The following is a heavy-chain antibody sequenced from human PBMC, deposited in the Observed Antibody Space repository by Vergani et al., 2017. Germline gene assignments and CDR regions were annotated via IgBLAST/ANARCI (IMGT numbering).Heavy chain of an antibody. J-gene: IGHJ4*02. CDR1: GGSISSYY. CDR2: IYYSGST. Sequence: QVQLQESGPGLVKPSETLSLTCTVSGGSISSYYWSWIRQPPGKGLEWIGYIYYSGSTNYNPSLKSRVTISVDTSKNQFSLKLSSVIAADTAVYYCALSIADVTLDYWGQGTLVTVSS. CDR3: ALSIADVTLDY. V-gene: IGHV4-59*01. D-gene: IGHD6-6*01.